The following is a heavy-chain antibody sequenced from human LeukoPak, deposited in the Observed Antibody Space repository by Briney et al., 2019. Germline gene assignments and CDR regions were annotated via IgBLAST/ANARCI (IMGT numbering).Heavy chain of an antibody. V-gene: IGHV3-30*14. CDR1: GFTLSSYA. J-gene: IGHJ4*02. CDR3: ASPEGAVAANSFDY. D-gene: IGHD6-19*01. Sequence: GGSLRLSCAASGFTLSSYAMDWVCQAPGKGLEWVAVISYDGSNKYYADAVKGRFTISRDNSENPLYLQMNSLRAEDTAVYYCASPEGAVAANSFDYWGQGTLVTVSS. CDR2: ISYDGSNK.